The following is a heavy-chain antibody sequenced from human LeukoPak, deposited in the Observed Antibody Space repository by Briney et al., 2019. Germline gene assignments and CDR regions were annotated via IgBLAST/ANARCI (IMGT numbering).Heavy chain of an antibody. D-gene: IGHD3-10*01. V-gene: IGHV1-18*01. CDR3: ARDTLILVRGVSPSGY. CDR2: ISAYNGNT. Sequence: ASVKVSCKASGYTFTSYAISWVRQAPGQGLEWMGWISAYNGNTNYAQKLQGRVTMTTDTSTSTAYMELRSLRSDDTAVYYCARDTLILVRGVSPSGYWGQGTLVTVSS. J-gene: IGHJ4*02. CDR1: GYTFTSYA.